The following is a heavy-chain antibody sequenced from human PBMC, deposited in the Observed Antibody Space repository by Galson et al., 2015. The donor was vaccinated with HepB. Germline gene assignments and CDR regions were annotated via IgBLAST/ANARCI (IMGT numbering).Heavy chain of an antibody. CDR3: ARTYDSGAFDI. CDR1: GFTFSSYG. CDR2: MSYNSTNI. D-gene: IGHD5-12*01. J-gene: IGHJ3*02. V-gene: IGHV3-48*01. Sequence: SLRLSCAASGFTFSSYGMNWVRQAPGKGLEWVSYMSYNSTNIYYADSVKGRFTISRDNAIKTLYLQMNSLRGEDTAVYYCARTYDSGAFDIWGQGTMVTVSS.